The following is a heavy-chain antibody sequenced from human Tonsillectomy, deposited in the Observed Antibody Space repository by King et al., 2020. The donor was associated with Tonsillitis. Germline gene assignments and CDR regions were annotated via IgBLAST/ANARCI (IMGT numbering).Heavy chain of an antibody. CDR2: FYDSGDT. D-gene: IGHD6-13*01. V-gene: IGHV4-38-2*01. Sequence: VQLQESGPGLVKPSETLSLSCAVSGYSISSGYFWGWIRQPPGKGLEWIGSFYDSGDTYYNPSLKSRVTMSVDTSKNQFSLKLSSGTAADTAVYYCARLTLYSSSWLTLWGQGTLVTVSS. CDR3: ARLTLYSSSWLTL. CDR1: GYSISSGYF. J-gene: IGHJ4*02.